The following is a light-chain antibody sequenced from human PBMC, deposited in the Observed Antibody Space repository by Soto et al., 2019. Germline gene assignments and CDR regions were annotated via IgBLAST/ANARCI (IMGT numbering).Light chain of an antibody. J-gene: IGLJ2*01. V-gene: IGLV2-11*01. CDR2: DVG. CDR3: CSYAGNYTLV. Sequence: QSALTQPRSVSGSPGQSVTISCTGTSSDVGGYNFVSWYQQHPGKAPKLLIYDVGKRPSGVPDRFSGSKSVNTASLTISGLRADDEADYYCCSYAGNYTLVFGGGTKLTVL. CDR1: SSDVGGYNF.